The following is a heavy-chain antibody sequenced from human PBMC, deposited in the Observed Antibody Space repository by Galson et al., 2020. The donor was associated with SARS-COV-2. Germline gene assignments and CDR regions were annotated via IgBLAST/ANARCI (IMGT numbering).Heavy chain of an antibody. V-gene: IGHV3-30-3*01. Sequence: TGGSLRLSCAASGFTFSSYAMHWVRQAPGKGLEWVAVISYDGSNKYYADSVKGRFTIPRDNSKNTLYLKMTSLGAEDTAVYYCARPLGGGYYYYGMDVWGQGTTVTVSS. CDR2: ISYDGSNK. D-gene: IGHD3-10*01. CDR1: GFTFSSYA. CDR3: ARPLGGGYYYYGMDV. J-gene: IGHJ6*02.